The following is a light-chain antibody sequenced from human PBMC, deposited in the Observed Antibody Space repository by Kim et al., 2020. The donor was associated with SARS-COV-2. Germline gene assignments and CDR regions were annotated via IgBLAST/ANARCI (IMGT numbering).Light chain of an antibody. V-gene: IGLV1-44*01. J-gene: IGLJ3*02. CDR2: NKN. Sequence: GQSVTIYCSGGRYSLETYTVNWYQQLPGTAPTLLIYNKNERPSGVPDRFSASKSGTSASLAISGLQSEDEADYYCATWATSLNAWVFGGGTQLTVL. CDR1: RYSLETYT. CDR3: ATWATSLNAWV.